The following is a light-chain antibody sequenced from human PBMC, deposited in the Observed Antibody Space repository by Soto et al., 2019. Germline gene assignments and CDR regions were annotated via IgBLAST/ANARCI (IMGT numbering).Light chain of an antibody. Sequence: EIVLPQYPDPLSLSPGERATLSCRASQSFKTFLVWYQQRPGQAPRLLIHDASHRAAGIPARFSGSGSGTEFTLTICIFQSEDFAVYCSQESADLPNSFAEGTRLENK. CDR2: DAS. CDR3: QESADLPNS. J-gene: IGKJ5*01. V-gene: IGKV3-11*01. CDR1: QSFKTF.